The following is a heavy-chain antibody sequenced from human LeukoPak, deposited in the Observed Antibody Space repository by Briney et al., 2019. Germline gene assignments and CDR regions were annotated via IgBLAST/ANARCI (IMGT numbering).Heavy chain of an antibody. CDR1: EFTFSNYW. Sequence: PGGSLRLSCAASEFTFSNYWMHWVRQAPRKGLVWVSRINDDETYTTYADSVKGRFTISRDNAKNTLYLQMNSLRAEDTAVYYCARAGTGYAFDIWGQGTMVTVSS. CDR3: ARAGTGYAFDI. D-gene: IGHD1-1*01. CDR2: INDDETYT. V-gene: IGHV3-74*01. J-gene: IGHJ3*02.